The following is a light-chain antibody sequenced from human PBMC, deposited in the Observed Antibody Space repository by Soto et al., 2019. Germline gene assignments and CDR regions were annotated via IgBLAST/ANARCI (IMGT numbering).Light chain of an antibody. V-gene: IGKV3-20*01. CDR2: GAS. J-gene: IGKJ1*01. CDR1: QSVSNDF. CDR3: QQYGSSPPRT. Sequence: EIVLTQSPCILSLSPGERATLSCRASQSVSNDFLAWYQQKPGQAPRLLIYGASTRATDVPDRFSGSGSGADFTLSISRLXPEDFAVYYCQQYGSSPPRTFGQGTKVDIK.